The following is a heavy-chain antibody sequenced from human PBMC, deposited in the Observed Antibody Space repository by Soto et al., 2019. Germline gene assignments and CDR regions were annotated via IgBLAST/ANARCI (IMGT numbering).Heavy chain of an antibody. CDR3: AAHTIFGVVIKGLGHY. J-gene: IGHJ4*02. V-gene: IGHV3-23*01. CDR2: ISGSGGST. D-gene: IGHD3-3*01. Sequence: GGSLRLSCAASGFTFSSYAMSWVRQAPGKGLEWVSAISGSGGSTYYADSVKGRFTISRDNSKNTLKLQMNSLRAEDTTVYNWAAHTIFGVVIKGLGHYWGQENLVTVSS. CDR1: GFTFSSYA.